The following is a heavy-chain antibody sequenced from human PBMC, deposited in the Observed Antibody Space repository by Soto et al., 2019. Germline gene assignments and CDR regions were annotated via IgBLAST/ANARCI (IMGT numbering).Heavy chain of an antibody. CDR3: ATPYDILTGRTVNDAFDI. D-gene: IGHD3-9*01. Sequence: PGESLKISCKGSGYSFTSYWISWVRQMPGKGLEWMGRIDPSDSYTNYSPSFQGHVTISADKSISTAYLQWSSLKASDTAMYYCATPYDILTGRTVNDAFDIWGQGTMVTVS. V-gene: IGHV5-10-1*01. CDR2: IDPSDSYT. CDR1: GYSFTSYW. J-gene: IGHJ3*02.